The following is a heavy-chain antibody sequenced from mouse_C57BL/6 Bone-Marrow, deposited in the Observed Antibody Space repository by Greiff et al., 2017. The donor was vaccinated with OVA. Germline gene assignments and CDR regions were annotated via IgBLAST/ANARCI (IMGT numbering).Heavy chain of an antibody. Sequence: QVQLQQSGAELVKPGASVKLSCKASGYTFTSYWMQWVKQRPGQGLEWIGEIDPSDSYTNYNQKFKGKATLTVDTSSSTAYMQLSSLTSEDSAVYYCAREPAQVPYYAMDYWGQGTSVTVSS. V-gene: IGHV1-50*01. D-gene: IGHD3-2*02. CDR3: AREPAQVPYYAMDY. J-gene: IGHJ4*01. CDR1: GYTFTSYW. CDR2: IDPSDSYT.